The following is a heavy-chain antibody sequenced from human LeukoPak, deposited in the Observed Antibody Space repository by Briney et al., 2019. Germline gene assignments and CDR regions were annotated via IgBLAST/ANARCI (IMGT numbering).Heavy chain of an antibody. CDR3: ARAKITIFGVVIISYYFDY. CDR2: INWNGGST. V-gene: IGHV3-20*04. Sequence: PGGSLRLSCAASGFTFDDYGMSWVRQAPGKGLEWVSGINWNGGSTGYADSVKGRFTISRDNAKNSPYLQMNSLRAEDTALYYCARAKITIFGVVIISYYFDYWGQGTLVTVSS. CDR1: GFTFDDYG. J-gene: IGHJ4*02. D-gene: IGHD3-3*01.